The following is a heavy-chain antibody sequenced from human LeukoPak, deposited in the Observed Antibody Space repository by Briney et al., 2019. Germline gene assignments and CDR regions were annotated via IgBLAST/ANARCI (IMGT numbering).Heavy chain of an antibody. Sequence: SQTLSLTCTVSGGSISSDAYYWSWNRQLPGKGLEWIGYIYYSGITYYNPSLKTRVIISLDTSKNQFSLELTSVTAADTAVYYCARDLRGYGENDYWGQGTLVTVSS. CDR3: ARDLRGYGENDY. D-gene: IGHD4-17*01. CDR1: GGSISSDAYY. V-gene: IGHV4-31*03. J-gene: IGHJ4*02. CDR2: IYYSGIT.